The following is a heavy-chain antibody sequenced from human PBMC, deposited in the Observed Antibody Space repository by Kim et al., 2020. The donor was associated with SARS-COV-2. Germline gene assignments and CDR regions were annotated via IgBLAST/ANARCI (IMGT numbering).Heavy chain of an antibody. V-gene: IGHV4-38-2*02. CDR1: GYSISSGYY. D-gene: IGHD5-12*01. J-gene: IGHJ4*02. CDR2: IYHSGST. Sequence: SETLSLTCTVSGYSISSGYYWGWIRQPPGKGLEWIGSIYHSGSTYYNPSLKSRVTISVDTSKNQFSLKLSSVTAADTAVYYCAVWSRGYSGYDFDYWGQGTLVTVSS. CDR3: AVWSRGYSGYDFDY.